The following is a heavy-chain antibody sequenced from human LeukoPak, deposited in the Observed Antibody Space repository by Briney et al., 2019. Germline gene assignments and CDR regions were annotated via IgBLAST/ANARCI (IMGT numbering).Heavy chain of an antibody. CDR3: AKGYCSSTSCYFDY. Sequence: PGRSLRLSCAASGFTFDDYAMHWARQAPGKGLEWVSGICWNSGSIGYADSVKGRFTISRDNAKNSLYLQMNSLRAEDMALYYCAKGYCSSTSCYFDYWGQGTLVTVSS. J-gene: IGHJ4*02. CDR1: GFTFDDYA. CDR2: ICWNSGSI. V-gene: IGHV3-9*03. D-gene: IGHD2-2*01.